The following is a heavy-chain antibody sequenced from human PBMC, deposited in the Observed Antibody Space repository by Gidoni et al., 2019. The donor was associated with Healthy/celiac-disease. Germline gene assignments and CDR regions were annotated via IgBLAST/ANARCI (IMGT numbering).Heavy chain of an antibody. CDR2: ISAYNGDT. J-gene: IGHJ2*01. D-gene: IGHD3-3*01. CDR1: GYTFTNYG. CDR3: ARCSKAEWSKTYWYFDL. Sequence: HVQLVQSGAEVKKPGASVKVSCKASGYTFTNYGISWVRQAPGQGLEWMGWISAYNGDTNYAQNLQGTVTMTTDTSTSTAYMELRSLRSDDTAVYYCARCSKAEWSKTYWYFDLWGRGTLVTVSS. V-gene: IGHV1-18*01.